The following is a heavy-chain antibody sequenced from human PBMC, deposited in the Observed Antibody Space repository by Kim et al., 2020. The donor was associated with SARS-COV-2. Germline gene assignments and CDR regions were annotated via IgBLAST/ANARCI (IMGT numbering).Heavy chain of an antibody. J-gene: IGHJ4*02. CDR1: GGSISSSSYY. CDR2: IYYSGST. Sequence: SETLSLTCTVSGGSISSSSYYWGWIRQPPGKGLEWIGSIYYSGSTYYNPSLKSRVTISVDTSKNQFSLKLSSVTAADTAVYYCARRQAAAGVGGYYFDYWGQGTLVTVSS. CDR3: ARRQAAAGVGGYYFDY. V-gene: IGHV4-39*01. D-gene: IGHD6-13*01.